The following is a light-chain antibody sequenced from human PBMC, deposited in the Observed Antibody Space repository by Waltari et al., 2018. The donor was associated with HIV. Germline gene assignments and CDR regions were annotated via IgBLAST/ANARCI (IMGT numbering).Light chain of an antibody. CDR3: QQYYSTPLT. V-gene: IGKV4-1*01. CDR2: WAS. CDR1: QSVLYSSNNKNY. Sequence: DIVMTQSPDSLAVSLGERATINCKSSQSVLYSSNNKNYLAWYQQKPGQPPKLLIYWASTRESGVPDRFSGGGSRTDFTLTSSSLHAEDVAVYYCQQYYSTPLTFGGGTKVEIK. J-gene: IGKJ4*01.